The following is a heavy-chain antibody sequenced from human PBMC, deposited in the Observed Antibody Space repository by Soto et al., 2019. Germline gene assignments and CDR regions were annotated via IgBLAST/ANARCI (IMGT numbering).Heavy chain of an antibody. D-gene: IGHD2-2*01. Sequence: GGSLRLSCAASGFTFSSYSMNWVRQAPGKGLEWVSSISSSSSHIYYADSVKGRFTISRDNAKNSLYLQMNSLRAEDTAVYYCASLPDADDYYYYYGMDVWGQGTTVTVSS. CDR3: ASLPDADDYYYYYGMDV. CDR1: GFTFSSYS. V-gene: IGHV3-21*01. CDR2: ISSSSSHI. J-gene: IGHJ6*02.